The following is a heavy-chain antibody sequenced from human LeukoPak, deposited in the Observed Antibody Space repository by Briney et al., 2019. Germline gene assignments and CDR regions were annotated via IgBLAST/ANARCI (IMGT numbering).Heavy chain of an antibody. Sequence: ASVKVSCKASGYTFTSYDINWVRQATGQGLEWMGWMNPNSGNTGYAQKLQGRVTMTTDTSTSTAYMELRSLRSDDTAVYYCARGYSYGYNYYYGMDVWGQGTTVTVSS. CDR1: GYTFTSYD. D-gene: IGHD5-18*01. J-gene: IGHJ6*02. V-gene: IGHV1-8*01. CDR3: ARGYSYGYNYYYGMDV. CDR2: MNPNSGNT.